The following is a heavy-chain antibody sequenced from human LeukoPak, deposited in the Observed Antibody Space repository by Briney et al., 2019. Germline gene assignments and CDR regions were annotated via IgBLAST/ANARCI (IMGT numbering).Heavy chain of an antibody. CDR3: ARDELSNWFDP. V-gene: IGHV4-31*03. CDR2: IYYSGST. J-gene: IGHJ5*02. D-gene: IGHD1-7*01. CDR1: GGSISSGGYY. Sequence: SQTLSLTCTVSGGSISSGGYYWSWSRQHPGKGLEWIGYIYYSGSTYYNPSLKSRVTISVDTSKNQFSLKLSCVTAADTAVYYCARDELSNWFDPWGQGTLVTVSS.